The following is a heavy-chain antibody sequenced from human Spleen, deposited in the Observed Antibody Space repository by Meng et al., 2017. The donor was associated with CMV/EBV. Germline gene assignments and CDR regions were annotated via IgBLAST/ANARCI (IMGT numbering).Heavy chain of an antibody. Sequence: GESLKISCAASGFTVSNNYMSWVRQAPGKGLEWVSVIYSSASKTYYADSVKGRFTISRDNSKNTLYLQMNSLRAEDTAVYYCAKEYVLRYSGHGAFDYWGQGTLVTVSS. CDR3: AKEYVLRYSGHGAFDY. CDR2: IYSSASKT. J-gene: IGHJ4*02. V-gene: IGHV3-53*01. D-gene: IGHD5-12*01. CDR1: GFTVSNNY.